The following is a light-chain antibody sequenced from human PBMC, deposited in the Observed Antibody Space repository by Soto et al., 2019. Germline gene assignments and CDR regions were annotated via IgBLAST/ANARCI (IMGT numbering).Light chain of an antibody. J-gene: IGKJ1*01. Sequence: DIRMTQSPSAMSASVGDRVTITCRASQGISNYLAWFQQKPGEVPKRLIYGASSLESGVPSRFSGSGSGTEFTLTISSLQPEDFATYYCLQYNSYPGTFGQGTKVEIK. CDR1: QGISNY. V-gene: IGKV1-17*03. CDR3: LQYNSYPGT. CDR2: GAS.